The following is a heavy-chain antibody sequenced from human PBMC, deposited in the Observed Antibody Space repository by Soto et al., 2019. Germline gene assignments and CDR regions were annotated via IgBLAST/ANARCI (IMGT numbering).Heavy chain of an antibody. J-gene: IGHJ4*02. CDR2: IIPILGIA. Sequence: QVQLVQSGAEVKKPGSSVKVSCKASGGTFSSYTVSWVRQAPGQGLEWMGRIIPILGIANYAQKFQGRVTSTADKSTCTAYMELSSLRFEDTAVYYCANPPRYWGQGTLVTVSS. CDR1: GGTFSSYT. CDR3: ANPPRY. V-gene: IGHV1-69*02.